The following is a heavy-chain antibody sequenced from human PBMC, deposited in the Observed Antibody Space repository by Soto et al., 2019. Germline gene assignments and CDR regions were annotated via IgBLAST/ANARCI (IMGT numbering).Heavy chain of an antibody. V-gene: IGHV3-49*04. J-gene: IGHJ4*02. CDR1: GFTFGDYA. CDR2: IRSKAYGGTT. CDR3: TGLWFGELFFLDY. Sequence: GGSLRLSCTASGFTFGDYAMSWVRQAPGKGLEWVGFIRSKAYGGTTEYAASVKGRFTISRDDSKSIAYLQMNSLKTEDTAVYYCTGLWFGELFFLDYWGQGTLVTVSS. D-gene: IGHD3-10*01.